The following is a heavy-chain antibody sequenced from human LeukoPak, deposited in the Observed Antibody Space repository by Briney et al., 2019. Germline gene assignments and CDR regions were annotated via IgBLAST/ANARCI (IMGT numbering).Heavy chain of an antibody. Sequence: PSETLSLTCAVYGGSFSGYYWSWIRQPPGKGLEWLGEINHSGSTNYNPSLKSRVTISVDTSKNQFSLKVSSVTAADTAVYYCATTYSYTSGGYDYWGQGTLVTVSS. D-gene: IGHD5-18*01. CDR2: INHSGST. CDR1: GGSFSGYY. V-gene: IGHV4-34*01. J-gene: IGHJ4*02. CDR3: ATTYSYTSGGYDY.